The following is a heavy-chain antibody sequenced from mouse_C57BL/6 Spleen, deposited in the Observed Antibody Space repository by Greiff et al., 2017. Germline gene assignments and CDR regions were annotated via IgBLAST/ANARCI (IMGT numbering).Heavy chain of an antibody. Sequence: VQLQQSGPELVKPGASVKISSKASGYAFSSSWMNWVKQRPGKGLEWIGRIYPGDGDTNYNGKFKGKATLTADKSSSTAYMQLSSLTSEDSAVYFCARGLTEYYFDYWGQGTTLTVSS. J-gene: IGHJ2*01. D-gene: IGHD2-13*01. CDR2: IYPGDGDT. CDR3: ARGLTEYYFDY. V-gene: IGHV1-82*01. CDR1: GYAFSSSW.